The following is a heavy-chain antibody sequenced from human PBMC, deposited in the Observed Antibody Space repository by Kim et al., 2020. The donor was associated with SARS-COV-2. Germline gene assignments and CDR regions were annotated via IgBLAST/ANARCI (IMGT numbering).Heavy chain of an antibody. CDR2: ISGSGGST. CDR1: GFTFSSYA. D-gene: IGHD6-19*01. J-gene: IGHJ4*02. V-gene: IGHV3-23*01. Sequence: GGSLRLSCAASGFTFSSYAMSWVRQAPGKGLEWVSAISGSGGSTYYADSVKGRFTISRDNSKNTLYLQMNSLRAEDTAVYYCAKDGVGPIAVAQKFDYWGQGTLVTVSS. CDR3: AKDGVGPIAVAQKFDY.